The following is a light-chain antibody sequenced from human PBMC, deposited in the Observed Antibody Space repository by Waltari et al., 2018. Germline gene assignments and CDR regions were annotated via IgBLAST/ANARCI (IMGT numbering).Light chain of an antibody. CDR2: GTS. Sequence: EIALVQSPGSLSLSPGESATISCRASQSVSDSYSAWFQHKPGQPPRLLIFGTSTRATGIPDRFSGSGSGIEVTLTISRVEAEDFAGYFCQHYGTSLPWTFGQGTKVEIK. CDR3: QHYGTSLPWT. J-gene: IGKJ1*01. V-gene: IGKV3-20*01. CDR1: QSVSDSY.